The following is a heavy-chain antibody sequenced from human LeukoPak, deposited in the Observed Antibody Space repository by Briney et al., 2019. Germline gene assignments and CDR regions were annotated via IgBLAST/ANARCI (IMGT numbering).Heavy chain of an antibody. Sequence: SVKVFCKASGTTFSRFGFCWVRQAPGRGLKYMGGVMTTFGSTHYAQKFRGRLTIPADESTNTVFMELSSLRYKDTAVYYCARLAYCGRNCYSLDHWGQGTLVTVSS. CDR2: VMTTFGST. CDR1: GTTFSRFG. V-gene: IGHV1-69*01. CDR3: ARLAYCGRNCYSLDH. D-gene: IGHD2-21*01. J-gene: IGHJ5*02.